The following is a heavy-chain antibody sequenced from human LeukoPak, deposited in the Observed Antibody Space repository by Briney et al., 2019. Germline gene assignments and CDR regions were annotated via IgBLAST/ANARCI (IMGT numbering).Heavy chain of an antibody. CDR2: SKSKTDGGTT. CDR1: GLTFSNAW. Sequence: GGSLTLSCAASGLTFSNAWVTWVRQAPGKGLEWVGRSKSKTDGGTTDYGAPVKGRFSISRDDSKSTLYLQMNSLKTEDTAVYYCATDGYCSGGSCYSYDNWGQGTLVTVSS. V-gene: IGHV3-15*01. D-gene: IGHD2-15*01. J-gene: IGHJ4*02. CDR3: ATDGYCSGGSCYSYDN.